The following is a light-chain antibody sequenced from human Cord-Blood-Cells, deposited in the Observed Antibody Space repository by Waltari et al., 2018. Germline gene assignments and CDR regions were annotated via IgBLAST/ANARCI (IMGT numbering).Light chain of an antibody. CDR1: SLRSYY. J-gene: IGLJ1*01. V-gene: IGLV3-19*01. CDR3: NSRDSSGNHV. CDR2: GKN. Sequence: SSELTQDPAVSVALGQTVRITCQGDSLRSYYASWYQQKPGQAPVLVIYGKNHRPSGIPDRFSGSSSGNTASLTITGAQAEDEADYYCNSRDSSGNHVFGTGSKVTVL.